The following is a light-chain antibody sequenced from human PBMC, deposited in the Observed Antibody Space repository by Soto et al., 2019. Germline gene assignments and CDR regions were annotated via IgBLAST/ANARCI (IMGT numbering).Light chain of an antibody. Sequence: EIVLTQSPGTLSLSPGERATLSCRASQSVSTSYLAWYQQKPGQAPRLLIYGASSKANVIPDRFSGSGSGADFTLTISRLEPEDFAVYYCQQYGSVPLTFGGGTKVEIK. CDR1: QSVSTSY. J-gene: IGKJ4*01. CDR3: QQYGSVPLT. V-gene: IGKV3-20*01. CDR2: GAS.